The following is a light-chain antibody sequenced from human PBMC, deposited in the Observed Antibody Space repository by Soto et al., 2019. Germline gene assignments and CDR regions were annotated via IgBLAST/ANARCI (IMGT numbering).Light chain of an antibody. J-gene: IGKJ1*01. CDR3: QQYGSSRWT. CDR1: QSVSSTY. CDR2: GAY. V-gene: IGKV3-20*01. Sequence: EIVLTQSPGTLSLSPGESATLSCRASQSVSSTYLAWYQQKPGQAPRLVIYGAYSRATGIPDRFSASGSGTDFTLTISRLEPEDFAVYYCQQYGSSRWTFGQGTKVEIK.